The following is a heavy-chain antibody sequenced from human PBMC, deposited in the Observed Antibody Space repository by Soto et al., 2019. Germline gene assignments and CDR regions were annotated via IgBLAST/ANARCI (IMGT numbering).Heavy chain of an antibody. Sequence: QVQLVQSGAEVKKPGSSVKVSCKASGGTFSSYTISWVRQAPGQGLEWMGRIIPILGIANYAQKFQGRVTITADKSTSTAYTELSSLRSEATAVYYCAREISSGYYPFDYWGKGTLVTVSS. CDR2: IIPILGIA. D-gene: IGHD3-22*01. V-gene: IGHV1-69*08. CDR1: GGTFSSYT. J-gene: IGHJ4*02. CDR3: AREISSGYYPFDY.